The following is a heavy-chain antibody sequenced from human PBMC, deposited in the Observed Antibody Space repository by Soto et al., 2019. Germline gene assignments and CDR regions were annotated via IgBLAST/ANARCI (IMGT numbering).Heavy chain of an antibody. D-gene: IGHD2-2*01. J-gene: IGHJ4*02. CDR2: VHYSGTT. V-gene: IGHV4-59*01. CDR3: ARGYCSSTSCYEFDY. Sequence: PSETLSLTCTVSGGSISTYHWTWIRQPPGKGLEWIGYVHYSGTTNYNPSLKSRVTISIDTSKKQFSLKLTSVTAADTAMYYCARGYCSSTSCYEFDYWGQGTLVTVSS. CDR1: GGSISTYH.